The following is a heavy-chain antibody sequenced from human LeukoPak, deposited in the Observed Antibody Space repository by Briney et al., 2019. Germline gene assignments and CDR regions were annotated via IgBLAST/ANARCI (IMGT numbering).Heavy chain of an antibody. J-gene: IGHJ3*02. CDR2: IWYVGSNK. D-gene: IGHD6-13*01. CDR1: GFTFSSYG. V-gene: IGHV3-33*01. Sequence: PGGSLRLSCAASGFTFSSYGMHWVRQAPGKGLEWVAVIWYVGSNKYYADSVKGRFTISRDNSKNTLYLQMNSLRAEDTAVYYCARDHSSSWYSPGIWGQGTMVTVSS. CDR3: ARDHSSSWYSPGI.